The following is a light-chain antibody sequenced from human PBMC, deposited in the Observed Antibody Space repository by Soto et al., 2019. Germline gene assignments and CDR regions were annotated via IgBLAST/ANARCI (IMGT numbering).Light chain of an antibody. CDR1: QSISPW. J-gene: IGKJ5*01. Sequence: DIQMTQSPSTLSASVGDRVTITCRASQSISPWLAWYQQKAGKAPKLLIYDASSLESGVPSRFSGSGSGTEFTLTISSLQPDDFATYYCQQYNSYSVTFGQGTRLEIK. V-gene: IGKV1-5*01. CDR3: QQYNSYSVT. CDR2: DAS.